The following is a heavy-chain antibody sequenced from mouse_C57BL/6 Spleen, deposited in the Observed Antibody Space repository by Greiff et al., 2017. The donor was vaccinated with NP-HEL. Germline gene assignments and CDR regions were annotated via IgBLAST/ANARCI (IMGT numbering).Heavy chain of an antibody. CDR2: IYPSDSET. V-gene: IGHV1-61*01. CDR3: ARRYSNYEGAMDY. CDR1: GYTSTSYW. J-gene: IGHJ4*01. Sequence: VKLQQPGAELVRPGSSVKLSCKASGYTSTSYWMDWVKQRPGQGLEWIGNIYPSDSETHYNQKFKDKATLTVDKSSSTAYMQLSSLTSEDSAVYYCARRYSNYEGAMDYWGQGTSVTVSS. D-gene: IGHD2-5*01.